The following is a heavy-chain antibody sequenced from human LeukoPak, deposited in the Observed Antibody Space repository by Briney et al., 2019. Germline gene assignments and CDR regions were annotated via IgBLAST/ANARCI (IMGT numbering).Heavy chain of an antibody. CDR2: IYYSGST. CDR1: GGCLSNYY. D-gene: IGHD3-22*01. Sequence: SDTLSLTRPVSGGCLSNYYWSWIRQPPGKGREGIGYIYYSGSTNYNRCLKSRVTMSVDPSKNHFSLKLSSVTAADTALYYCAGSTSAYYFSAFDIWGQGTVVTVSS. J-gene: IGHJ3*02. CDR3: AGSTSAYYFSAFDI. V-gene: IGHV4-59*07.